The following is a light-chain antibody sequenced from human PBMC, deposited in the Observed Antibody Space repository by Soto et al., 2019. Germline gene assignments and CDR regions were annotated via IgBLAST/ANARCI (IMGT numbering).Light chain of an antibody. CDR1: QSVNSNY. V-gene: IGKV3-20*01. J-gene: IGKJ1*01. Sequence: EIVLTQSPGTLSLSPGERATLSCRASQSVNSNYLAWYHHKPGQAPRLLIYAASSRASGIPDRFSGSGSGTDFTLTISRLEPEDFAVYYCQLYGISPRTFGQGTKVEIK. CDR2: AAS. CDR3: QLYGISPRT.